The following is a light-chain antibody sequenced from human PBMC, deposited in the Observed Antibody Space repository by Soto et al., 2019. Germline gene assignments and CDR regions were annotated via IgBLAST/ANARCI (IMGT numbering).Light chain of an antibody. CDR1: QSLLESDDGNTY. CDR2: TVS. J-gene: IGKJ2*01. V-gene: IGKV2-40*01. CDR3: MQSVEFPYT. Sequence: VMTQTPLSLSVTPGEPASISCRSSQSLLESDDGNTYLDWYQQKPGQSPQLLIYTVSYRASGVPERFSGSGSDTDFTLRISRVGAEDVGVYYCMQSVEFPYTFGQGTKLEIK.